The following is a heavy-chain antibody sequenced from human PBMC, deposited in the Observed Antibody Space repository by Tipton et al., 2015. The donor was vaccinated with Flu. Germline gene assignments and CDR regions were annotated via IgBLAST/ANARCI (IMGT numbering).Heavy chain of an antibody. CDR1: GGSISSGGYY. D-gene: IGHD1-26*01. CDR3: ARENTSYYPSGMDV. CDR2: IYYSGST. J-gene: IGHJ6*02. V-gene: IGHV4-31*03. Sequence: TLSLTCTVSGGSISSGGYYWSWIRQHPGKGLEWIGYIYYSGSTYYNPSLKSRVTISVDKSKNQFSLKLSSVTAADTAVYYCARENTSYYPSGMDVWGQGTTVTVS.